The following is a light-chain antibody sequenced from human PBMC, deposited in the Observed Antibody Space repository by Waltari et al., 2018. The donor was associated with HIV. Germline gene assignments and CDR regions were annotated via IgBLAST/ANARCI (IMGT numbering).Light chain of an antibody. J-gene: IGLJ1*01. CDR3: QSHDSSLSGYV. V-gene: IGLV1-40*01. Sequence: PGQRVTISCTGSSSNIGAGYHVHWYQQLPGTAPKLLIFGNSNRPSGVPDRFSGSKSGTSASLAITGLQAEDEADYHCQSHDSSLSGYVFGTGTKVTVL. CDR1: SSNIGAGYH. CDR2: GNS.